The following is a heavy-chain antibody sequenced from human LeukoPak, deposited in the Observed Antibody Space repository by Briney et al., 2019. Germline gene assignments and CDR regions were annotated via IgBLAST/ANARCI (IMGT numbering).Heavy chain of an antibody. CDR2: ISGSGDFA. Sequence: GGSLRLSCAASGITFSSYGMGWVRQAAGKGLEWVSGISGSGDFAYYADSVKGRFTISRDNSKNTLSLQMNSLRAEDTAVYYCAKRAPPGSNSDYFDYWGQGTLVTVSS. CDR1: GITFSSYG. J-gene: IGHJ4*02. D-gene: IGHD4-23*01. CDR3: AKRAPPGSNSDYFDY. V-gene: IGHV3-23*01.